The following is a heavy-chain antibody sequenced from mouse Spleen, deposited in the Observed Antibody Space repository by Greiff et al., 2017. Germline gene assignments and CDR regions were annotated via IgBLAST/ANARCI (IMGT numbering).Heavy chain of an antibody. V-gene: IGHV1-26*01. CDR3: ARTKLRRGYAMDY. CDR2: INPNNGGT. CDR1: GYTFTDYY. Sequence: EVQLQQSGPELVKPGASVKISCKASGYTFTDYYMNWVKQSHGKSLEWIGDINPNNGGTSYNQKFKGKATLTVDKSSSTAYMELRSLTSEDSAVYYCARTKLRRGYAMDYWGQGTSVTVSS. J-gene: IGHJ4*01. D-gene: IGHD1-1*01.